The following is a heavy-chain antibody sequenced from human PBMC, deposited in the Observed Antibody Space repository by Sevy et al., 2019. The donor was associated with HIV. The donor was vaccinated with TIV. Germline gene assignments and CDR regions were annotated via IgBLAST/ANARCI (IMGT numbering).Heavy chain of an antibody. Sequence: GGSLRLSCVTSGFSFSDYHMSWIRLAPGKGLEWISHITSSHGAKVYADSVRGRFDISRDNARKSVYLQMNRRQVEDTATYFCVGRRYRVGHSWSYFFDFWGQGTPVTVSS. CDR2: ITSSHGAK. CDR1: GFSFSDYH. D-gene: IGHD5-18*01. V-gene: IGHV3-11*01. J-gene: IGHJ4*02. CDR3: VGRRYRVGHSWSYFFDF.